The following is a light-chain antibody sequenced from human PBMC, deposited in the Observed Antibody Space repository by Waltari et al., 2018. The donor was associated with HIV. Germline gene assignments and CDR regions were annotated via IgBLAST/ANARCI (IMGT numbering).Light chain of an antibody. CDR1: QSVSSN. V-gene: IGKV3-15*01. CDR3: QQYNNWPPWT. CDR2: GAS. J-gene: IGKJ1*01. Sequence: EIVLTQSPAPLSVSPGERATLSCRASQSVSSNLAWYQQKPGQAPRRLIYGASTRATGIPARFSGSGSGTEFTLTISSLQSEDFAVYYCQQYNNWPPWTFGQGTKVEIK.